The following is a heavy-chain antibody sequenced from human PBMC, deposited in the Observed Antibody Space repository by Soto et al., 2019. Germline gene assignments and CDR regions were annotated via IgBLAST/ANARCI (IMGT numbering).Heavy chain of an antibody. D-gene: IGHD3-10*01. CDR1: GFTFSSYW. V-gene: IGHV3-7*01. Sequence: GGSLRLSCAASGFTFSSYWMSWVRQAPGKGLEWVANIKQDGSEKYYVDSVKGRFTISRDNAKNSLYLQMNSLRAEDTAVYYCACDISGDYFDYWGRGNLVTVSS. J-gene: IGHJ4*02. CDR2: IKQDGSEK. CDR3: ACDISGDYFDY.